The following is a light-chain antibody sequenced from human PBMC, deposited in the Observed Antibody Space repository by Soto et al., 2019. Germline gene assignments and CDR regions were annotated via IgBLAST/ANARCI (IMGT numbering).Light chain of an antibody. V-gene: IGKV3-20*01. Sequence: ETVLTESPGTLSLSPGERATLSCRASQSVSNNYLAWYQQKAGQAPRLLIYGASNRATGIPDRFSGSGSGTDFILTISRLEPEDFAVYYCQHYGSSWTFGQGTKVDIK. J-gene: IGKJ1*01. CDR1: QSVSNNY. CDR3: QHYGSSWT. CDR2: GAS.